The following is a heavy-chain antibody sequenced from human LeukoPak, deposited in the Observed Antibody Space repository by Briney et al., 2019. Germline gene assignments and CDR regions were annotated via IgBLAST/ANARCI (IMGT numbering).Heavy chain of an antibody. Sequence: SETLSLTCTVSGGSISSYYWSWIRQPAGKGLEWIGRIYTSGSTNYNPSLKSRVTMSVDTSKNQFSLKLSSVTAADTAVYYCARSPYCSSTSCYRGAYYFDYWCEGTLVTVSS. J-gene: IGHJ4*02. CDR3: ARSPYCSSTSCYRGAYYFDY. V-gene: IGHV4-4*07. CDR1: GGSISSYY. CDR2: IYTSGST. D-gene: IGHD2-2*01.